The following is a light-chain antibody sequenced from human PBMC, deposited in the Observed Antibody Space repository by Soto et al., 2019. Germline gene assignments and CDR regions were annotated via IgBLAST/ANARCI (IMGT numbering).Light chain of an antibody. Sequence: EIVLTQSPATLSLSPGERATLSCRASQSVSSYLAWYQQRPGQAPRLLIYGSSNRATGIPARFSGSGSGTDFTLTIGSLEAEDFAVYYCEQRTDWPMIFGKGTRLEIK. CDR2: GSS. CDR1: QSVSSY. J-gene: IGKJ5*01. V-gene: IGKV3-11*01. CDR3: EQRTDWPMI.